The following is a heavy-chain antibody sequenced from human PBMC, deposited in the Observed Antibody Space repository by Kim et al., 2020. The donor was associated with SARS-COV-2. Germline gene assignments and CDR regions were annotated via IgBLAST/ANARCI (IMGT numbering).Heavy chain of an antibody. CDR1: GFTFSDYY. CDR3: ARELTYYYDSSVYFDY. CDR2: ISSSGSTI. J-gene: IGHJ4*02. Sequence: GGSLRLSCAASGFTFSDYYMSWIRQAPGKGLEWVSYISSSGSTIYYADSVKGRFTISRDNAKNSLYLQMNSLRAEDTAVYYCARELTYYYDSSVYFDYWGQGTLVTVSS. V-gene: IGHV3-11*01. D-gene: IGHD3-22*01.